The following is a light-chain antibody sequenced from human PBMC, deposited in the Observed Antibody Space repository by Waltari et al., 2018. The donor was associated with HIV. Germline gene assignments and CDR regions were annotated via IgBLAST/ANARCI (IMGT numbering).Light chain of an antibody. CDR2: DDN. CDR3: QVWDSSNYHQV. J-gene: IGLJ3*02. CDR1: NIGTKS. Sequence: SYVLTQPPSVSVAPGQMARITCGGNNIGTKSVHWYQQKPGQAPVMVVFDDNDRPSGIPGRFSGSNSGNTATLTISRVEAGDEADYYCQVWDSSNYHQVFGGGTKLTVL. V-gene: IGLV3-21*02.